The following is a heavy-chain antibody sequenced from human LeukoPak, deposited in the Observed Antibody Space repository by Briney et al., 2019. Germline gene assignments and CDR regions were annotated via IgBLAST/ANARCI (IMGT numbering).Heavy chain of an antibody. V-gene: IGHV1-18*01. CDR2: ISAYNGNT. Sequence: ASAKVSCKASGYTFTSYGISWVRQAPGQGLEWMGWISAYNGNTNYAQKLQGRVTMATDTSTSTAYMELRSLRSDDTAVYYCARGYCSGGSCYENWFDPWGQGTLVTVSS. CDR3: ARGYCSGGSCYENWFDP. D-gene: IGHD2-15*01. J-gene: IGHJ5*02. CDR1: GYTFTSYG.